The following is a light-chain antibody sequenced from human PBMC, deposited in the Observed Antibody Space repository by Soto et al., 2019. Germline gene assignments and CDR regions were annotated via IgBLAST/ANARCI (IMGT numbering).Light chain of an antibody. CDR3: GTWDNSLSGGV. J-gene: IGLJ3*02. CDR2: DNS. Sequence: QSVLTQPPSLSAAPGHQVTIFCSGSSSNIGAHSVSWYQQLPGTAPKLLIYDNSERPSGVPDRFSGSKSGTSATLGITGLQTGDEADYYCGTWDNSLSGGVFGGGTQLIVL. V-gene: IGLV1-51*02. CDR1: SSNIGAHS.